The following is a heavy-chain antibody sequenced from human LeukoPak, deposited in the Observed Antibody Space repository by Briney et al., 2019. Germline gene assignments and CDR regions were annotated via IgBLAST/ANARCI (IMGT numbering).Heavy chain of an antibody. J-gene: IGHJ4*02. CDR1: GGSFSGYY. CDR3: ARTVTPTPFFDY. Sequence: PSETLSLTCAVYGGSFSGYYWSWIRQPPGKGLEWIGEINHSGSTNYNPSLKSRVTISVDTSKNQFSLKLSSVTAADTAVYYCARTVTPTPFFDYWGQGTLVTVSS. CDR2: INHSGST. V-gene: IGHV4-34*01. D-gene: IGHD4-17*01.